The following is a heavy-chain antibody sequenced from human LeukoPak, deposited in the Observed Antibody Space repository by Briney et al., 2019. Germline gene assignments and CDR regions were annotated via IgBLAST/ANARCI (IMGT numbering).Heavy chain of an antibody. CDR3: AKDRQGDSSSWVDY. V-gene: IGHV3-23*01. J-gene: IGHJ4*02. CDR2: ISDTGGTT. D-gene: IGHD6-13*01. CDR1: GFTFSSYA. Sequence: GGSLRLSCAASGFTFSSYAMTWVRQAPGKGLEWVSGISDTGGTTYYADSVKGRFTISRDNSKNTLYLQMNSLRAEDTAVYYCAKDRQGDSSSWVDYWGQGTLVTISS.